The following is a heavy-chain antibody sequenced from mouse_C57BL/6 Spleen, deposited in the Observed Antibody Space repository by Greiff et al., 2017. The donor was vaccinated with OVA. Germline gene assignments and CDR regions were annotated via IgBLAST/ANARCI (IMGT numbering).Heavy chain of an antibody. CDR3: ARSGLLRGFDY. CDR2: IYPGDGDT. Sequence: VKLQESGAELVKPGASVKISCKASGYAFSSYWMNWVKQRPGKGLEWIGQIYPGDGDTNYNGKFKGKATLTADKSSSTAYMQLSSLTSEDSAVYFCARSGLLRGFDYWGQGTTLTVSS. CDR1: GYAFSSYW. J-gene: IGHJ2*01. D-gene: IGHD2-13*01. V-gene: IGHV1-80*01.